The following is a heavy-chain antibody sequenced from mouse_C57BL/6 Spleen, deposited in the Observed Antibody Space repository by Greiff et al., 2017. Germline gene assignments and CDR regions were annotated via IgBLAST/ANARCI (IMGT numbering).Heavy chain of an antibody. CDR2: IYWDDDK. CDR3: ARSPSYDYDKGAWFAY. V-gene: IGHV8-12*01. CDR1: GFSLSTSGMG. J-gene: IGHJ3*01. D-gene: IGHD2-4*01. Sequence: QVQLKQSGPGILQSSQTLSLTCSFSGFSLSTSGMGVSWIRQPSGKGLEWLAHIYWDDDKRYNPSLKSRLTISKDTSRNQVFLKITSVDTADTATYYCARSPSYDYDKGAWFAYWGQGTLVTVSA.